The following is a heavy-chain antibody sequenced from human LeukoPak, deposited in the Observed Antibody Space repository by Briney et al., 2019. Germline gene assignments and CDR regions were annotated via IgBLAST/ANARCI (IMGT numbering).Heavy chain of an antibody. CDR3: ARGGGGGSTSWSNYYYYGMDV. V-gene: IGHV4-4*07. CDR1: GGSINNYY. CDR2: IYTRGST. D-gene: IGHD6-13*01. Sequence: PSETLSLTCTVSGGSINNYYWSWIRQPAGKGLEWIGRIYTRGSTNYNPSLKSRVTMSVDTSKNQFSLNLASVTAADTAVYYCARGGGGGSTSWSNYYYYGMDVWGQGATVTVSS. J-gene: IGHJ6*02.